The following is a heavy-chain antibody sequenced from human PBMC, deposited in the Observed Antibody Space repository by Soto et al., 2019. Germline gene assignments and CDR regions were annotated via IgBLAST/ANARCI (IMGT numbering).Heavy chain of an antibody. Sequence: GGSLRLSCAASGFTFSSYAMSWVRQAPGKGLEWVSAISGSGGSTYYADSVKGRFTISRDNSKNTLYLQMNSLRAEDTAVYYCAKGGVRSSSWSRYYYYYYMDVWGKGTTVTVSS. V-gene: IGHV3-23*01. D-gene: IGHD6-13*01. CDR3: AKGGVRSSSWSRYYYYYYMDV. CDR1: GFTFSSYA. J-gene: IGHJ6*03. CDR2: ISGSGGST.